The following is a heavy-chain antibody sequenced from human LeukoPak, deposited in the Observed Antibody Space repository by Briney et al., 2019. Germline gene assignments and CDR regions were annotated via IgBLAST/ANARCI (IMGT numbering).Heavy chain of an antibody. CDR1: GFTFSSYG. CDR2: ISYDGSNK. J-gene: IGHJ4*02. V-gene: IGHV3-30*18. Sequence: GGSLRLSCAASGFTFSSYGMSWVRQAPGKGLEWVAVISYDGSNKYYADSVKGRFTISRDNSKNTLYLQMNSLRAEDTAVYYCAKDRKSIVGATLPYFDYWGQGTLVTVSS. D-gene: IGHD1-26*01. CDR3: AKDRKSIVGATLPYFDY.